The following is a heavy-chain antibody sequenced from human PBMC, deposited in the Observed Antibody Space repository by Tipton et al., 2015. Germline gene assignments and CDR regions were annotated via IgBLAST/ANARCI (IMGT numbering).Heavy chain of an antibody. CDR3: ARVGSSSIFDI. Sequence: TLSLTCTVSGGSISSGGYYWSWIRQHPGKGLEWIGYIYYSGSTYYSPSLKSLVTISVDTSKNQFSLKLSSVTAADTAVYYCARVGSSSIFDIWGQGTMVTVSS. CDR2: IYYSGST. V-gene: IGHV4-31*01. D-gene: IGHD2-2*01. J-gene: IGHJ3*02. CDR1: GGSISSGGYY.